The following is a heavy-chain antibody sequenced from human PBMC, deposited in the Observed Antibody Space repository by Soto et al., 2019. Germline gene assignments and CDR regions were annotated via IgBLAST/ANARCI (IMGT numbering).Heavy chain of an antibody. V-gene: IGHV3-30-3*01. CDR1: GFTFSSYA. CDR2: ISYDGSDK. Sequence: GGSLRLSCVASGFTFSSYAMHWVRQAPGKGLEWVALISYDGSDKDYADSVKGRFTISRDNSRNTLFLQMNSLRAEDTAVYYCARDYYKYYDSSGYYRSPAYWGQGTLVTVSS. J-gene: IGHJ4*02. CDR3: ARDYYKYYDSSGYYRSPAY. D-gene: IGHD3-22*01.